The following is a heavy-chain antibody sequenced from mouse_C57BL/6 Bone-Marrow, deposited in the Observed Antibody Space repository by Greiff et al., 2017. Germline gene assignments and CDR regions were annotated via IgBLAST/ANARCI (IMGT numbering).Heavy chain of an antibody. Sequence: QVQLQQSGAELAKPGASVKLSCKASGYTFTSYWIHWVKQRPGQGLEWIGYINPSSGYTKYNQKFKDKATLTADKSSSTAYMQPSSLTSEDSAVYYCAREGTDYGNCYWYFDVWGTGTTVTVSS. V-gene: IGHV1-7*01. CDR1: GYTFTSYW. CDR2: INPSSGYT. D-gene: IGHD2-1*01. J-gene: IGHJ1*03. CDR3: AREGTDYGNCYWYFDV.